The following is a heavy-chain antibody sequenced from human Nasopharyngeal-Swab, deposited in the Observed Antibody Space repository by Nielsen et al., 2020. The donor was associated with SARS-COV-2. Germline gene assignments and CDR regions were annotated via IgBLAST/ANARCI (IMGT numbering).Heavy chain of an antibody. Sequence: WIRQPPGKGLEWVSYISSSGSTIYYADSVKGRFTISRDNAKNSLYLQMNSLRAEDTAVYYCARVGVSLYYYYYGMDVWGQGTTVTVS. V-gene: IGHV3-48*03. CDR2: ISSSGSTI. D-gene: IGHD3-10*01. J-gene: IGHJ6*02. CDR3: ARVGVSLYYYYYGMDV.